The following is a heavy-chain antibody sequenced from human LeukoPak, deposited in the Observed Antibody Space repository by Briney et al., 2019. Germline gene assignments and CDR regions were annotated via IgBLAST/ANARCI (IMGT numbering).Heavy chain of an antibody. D-gene: IGHD3-22*01. J-gene: IGHJ4*02. CDR1: GFTFSSYS. V-gene: IGHV3-21*01. Sequence: GGSLRLSCAASGFTFSSYSMNWVRQAPGRGLEWVSSISSSSSYIYYADSVKGRFTISRDNAKNSLYLQMNSLRAEDTAVYYCARVLYGDYYDSPDYWGQGTLVTVSS. CDR3: ARVLYGDYYDSPDY. CDR2: ISSSSSYI.